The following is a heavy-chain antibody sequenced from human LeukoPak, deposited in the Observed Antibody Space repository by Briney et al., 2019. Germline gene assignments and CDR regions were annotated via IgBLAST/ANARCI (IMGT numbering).Heavy chain of an antibody. Sequence: ASVKVSCKASGYTFTGYYMHWVRQAPGQGLEWMGWINPNSGGTNYAQKFQGRVTMTRDTSISTAYMELSRLRSDDTAVYYCAREARYSSSWYLRDWFDPWGQGTLVTVSS. J-gene: IGHJ5*02. CDR3: AREARYSSSWYLRDWFDP. D-gene: IGHD6-13*01. CDR1: GYTFTGYY. V-gene: IGHV1-2*02. CDR2: INPNSGGT.